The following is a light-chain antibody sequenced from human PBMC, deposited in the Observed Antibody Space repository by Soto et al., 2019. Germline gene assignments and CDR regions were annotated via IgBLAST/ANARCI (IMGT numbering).Light chain of an antibody. Sequence: QSVLTQPASVSGSPGQSITISCTGSSSDIGGYNYVSWYQQHPGKAPKLMIFEVIYRPSGVSNRFSGSKSGNTASLTISGLQAEDEAVYYWSSYTSANVLFGGGTKLTVL. J-gene: IGLJ3*02. CDR1: SSDIGGYNY. CDR3: SSYTSANVL. CDR2: EVI. V-gene: IGLV2-14*01.